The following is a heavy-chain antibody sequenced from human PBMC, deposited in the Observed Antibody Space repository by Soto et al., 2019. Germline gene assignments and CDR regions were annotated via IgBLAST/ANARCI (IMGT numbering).Heavy chain of an antibody. V-gene: IGHV3-21*01. CDR2: ISSSSSYI. D-gene: IGHD3-10*01. Sequence: GGSLRLSCAASGFTFSSYSMNWVRQAPGKGLEWVSSISSSSSYIYYADSVKGRFTISRDNAKNALYLQMNSLRAEDTAVYYCARDEIPELILWFGELSALSAPSSGLDVWGQGTTVTVSS. J-gene: IGHJ6*02. CDR1: GFTFSSYS. CDR3: ARDEIPELILWFGELSALSAPSSGLDV.